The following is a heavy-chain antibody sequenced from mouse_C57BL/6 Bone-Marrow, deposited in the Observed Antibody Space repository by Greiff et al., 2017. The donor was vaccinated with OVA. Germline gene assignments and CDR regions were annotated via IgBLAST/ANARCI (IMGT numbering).Heavy chain of an antibody. D-gene: IGHD2-10*01. CDR2: IDPSDGYT. CDR3: ARAPTWYFDV. V-gene: IGHV1-69*01. J-gene: IGHJ1*03. CDR1: GYTFTSYW. Sequence: QVQLQQPGAELVMPGASVKLSCKASGYTFTSYWMHWVKQRPGQGLEWIGEIDPSDGYTKYHPKFKGKATVTVDKSSSTAYMQLSSQTSDDSAVYNCARAPTWYFDVWGTGTTVTVSS.